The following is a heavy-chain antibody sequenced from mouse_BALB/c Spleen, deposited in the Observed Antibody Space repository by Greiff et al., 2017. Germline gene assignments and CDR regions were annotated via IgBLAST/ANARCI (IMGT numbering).Heavy chain of an antibody. D-gene: IGHD2-3*01. CDR1: GYTFTDYA. J-gene: IGHJ4*01. CDR2: ISTYYGDA. V-gene: IGHV1S137*01. CDR3: ASGDGSYYAMDY. Sequence: QVQLKESGAELVRPGVSVKISCKGSGYTFTDYAMHWVKQSHAKSLEWIGVISTYYGDASYNQKFKGKATMTVDKSSSTAYMELARLTSEDSAIYYCASGDGSYYAMDYWGQGTSVTVSS.